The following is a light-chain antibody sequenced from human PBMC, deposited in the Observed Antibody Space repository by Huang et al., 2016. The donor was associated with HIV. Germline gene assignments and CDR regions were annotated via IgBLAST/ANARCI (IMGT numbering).Light chain of an antibody. J-gene: IGKJ2*01. CDR1: QSISTN. CDR3: QKYNNWPPNT. CDR2: GAF. Sequence: EIVMTQSPAPLSVSPGEGATLSCRASQSISTNLAWYQHKPGQAPRLLIHGAFIRATGVPARFSGSGSGTEFTLTISTLQSEDFAVYYCQKYNNWPPNTFGQGTNLEI. V-gene: IGKV3-15*01.